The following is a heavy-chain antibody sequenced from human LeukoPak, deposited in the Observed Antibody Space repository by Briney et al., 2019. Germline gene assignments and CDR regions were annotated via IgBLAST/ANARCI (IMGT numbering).Heavy chain of an antibody. D-gene: IGHD2-21*02. CDR3: ARALCGGDCYGAIYYFDY. CDR2: IYSGGST. J-gene: IGHJ4*02. V-gene: IGHV3-53*05. CDR1: GFTVSSNY. Sequence: GGSLRLSCAASGFTVSSNYMSWVRQAPGKGLEWVSVIYSGGSTYYADSVKGRFTISGDNSKNTLYLQMNSLRSEDTAVYYCARALCGGDCYGAIYYFDYWGQGTLVTVSS.